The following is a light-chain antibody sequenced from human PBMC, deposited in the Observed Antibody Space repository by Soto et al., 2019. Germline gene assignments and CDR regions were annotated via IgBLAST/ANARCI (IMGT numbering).Light chain of an antibody. V-gene: IGKV1-33*01. Sequence: DIQMTQSTSSVSASDGDRVTITCQASQDISNYLNWYQQKPGKAPKLLIYDASNLEKGVPSRFSGSGSGTVFTLTIGSLEPEDSAVYYCHQRKNWPPTTFGQGTRLEIK. CDR2: DAS. CDR3: HQRKNWPPTT. CDR1: QDISNY. J-gene: IGKJ5*01.